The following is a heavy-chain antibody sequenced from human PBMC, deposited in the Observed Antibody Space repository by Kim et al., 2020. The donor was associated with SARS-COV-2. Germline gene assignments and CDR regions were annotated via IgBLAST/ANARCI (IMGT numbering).Heavy chain of an antibody. CDR1: GYTFTSYD. CDR2: MNPNSGNT. V-gene: IGHV1-8*01. J-gene: IGHJ6*02. CDR3: ARGGYSYGYRTYYYYGMDV. Sequence: ASVKVSCKASGYTFTSYDINWVRQATGQGLEWMGWMNPNSGNTGYAQKFQGRVTMTRNTSISTAYMELSSLRSEDTAVYYCARGGYSYGYRTYYYYGMDVWGQGTTVTVSS. D-gene: IGHD5-18*01.